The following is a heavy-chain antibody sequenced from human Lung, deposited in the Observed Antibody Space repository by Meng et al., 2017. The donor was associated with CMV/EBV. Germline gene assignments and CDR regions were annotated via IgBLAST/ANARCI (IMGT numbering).Heavy chain of an antibody. D-gene: IGHD3-16*01. J-gene: IGHJ5*02. CDR2: VYHMGNT. CDR3: AKGGGGWFGP. V-gene: IGHV4-59*01. Sequence: LSCTVSGASMSSDYWSWIRQSPGKGLEWVASVYHMGNTNYNPSLKSRATISLDTSKSQFSLKLISVTGEDTAIYYCAKGGGGWFGPWGQGRLVTVSS. CDR1: GASMSSDY.